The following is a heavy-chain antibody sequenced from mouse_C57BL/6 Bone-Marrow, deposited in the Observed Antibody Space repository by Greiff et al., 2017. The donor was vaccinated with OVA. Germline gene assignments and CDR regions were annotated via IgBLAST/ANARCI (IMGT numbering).Heavy chain of an antibody. CDR1: GYTFTDYY. V-gene: IGHV1-26*01. CDR2: INPNNGGT. CDR3: APCDYDDGYAMDY. Sequence: EVQLQQSGPELVKPGASVKISCKASGYTFTDYYMNWVKQSHGKSLEWIGDINPNNGGTSYNQKFKGKATLTVDKSSSTAYMELRSLTSEDSAVYYCAPCDYDDGYAMDYWGQGTSVTVSS. D-gene: IGHD2-4*01. J-gene: IGHJ4*01.